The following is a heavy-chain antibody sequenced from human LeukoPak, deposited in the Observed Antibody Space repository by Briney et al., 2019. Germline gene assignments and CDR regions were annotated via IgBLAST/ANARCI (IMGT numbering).Heavy chain of an antibody. J-gene: IGHJ1*01. CDR2: INWNGGST. CDR1: GFTFDDYG. V-gene: IGHV3-20*04. Sequence: GGSLGLSCAASGFTFDDYGMSWVRQAPGKGLEWVSGINWNGGSTGYADSVKGRFTISRDNAKNSLYLQMNSLRAEDTALYYCAKALRYFDWLFQNWGQGTLVTVSS. D-gene: IGHD3-9*01. CDR3: AKALRYFDWLFQN.